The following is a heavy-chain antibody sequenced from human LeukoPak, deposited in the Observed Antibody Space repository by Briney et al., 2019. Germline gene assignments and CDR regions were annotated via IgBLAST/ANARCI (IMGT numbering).Heavy chain of an antibody. D-gene: IGHD1-1*01. Sequence: GGSLQISCKGSGYIFTSYWIGGVRPLPGKGLGGMGIIYPGDSDTRYSPSFQGQVTISADKSISTAYLQWSSLKASDTAMYYCARQVEVDAFDIWGQGTMVTVSS. V-gene: IGHV5-51*01. CDR3: ARQVEVDAFDI. CDR1: GYIFTSYW. J-gene: IGHJ3*02. CDR2: IYPGDSDT.